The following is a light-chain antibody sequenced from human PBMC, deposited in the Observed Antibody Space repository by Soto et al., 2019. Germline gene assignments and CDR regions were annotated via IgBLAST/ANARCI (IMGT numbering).Light chain of an antibody. CDR3: QEYDGAPPIT. J-gene: IGKJ5*01. CDR1: QSISSY. V-gene: IGKV1-39*02. Sequence: DIQMTQSPSSLSASVGDRVTITCRASQSISSYLNWYQQKPGKAPKLLIYAASSLQSGVPSRFSGSGSGTDFTLTISRLEPEDFAVYYCQEYDGAPPITFGLGTRLEIK. CDR2: AAS.